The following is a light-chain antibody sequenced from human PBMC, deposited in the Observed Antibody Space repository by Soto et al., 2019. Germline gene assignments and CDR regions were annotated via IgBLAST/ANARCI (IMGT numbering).Light chain of an antibody. CDR2: GAS. CDR1: QSVSSSY. CDR3: QQYGSSSFT. Sequence: EIVLTQSPGTLSLSPGERATLSCRASQSVSSSYLAWYQQKPGQAPRLLIYGASSRATGIPDRFSGSGSGTDFTLTISSLEPEDCAVYYCQQYGSSSFTFGPGTKVDIK. J-gene: IGKJ3*01. V-gene: IGKV3-20*01.